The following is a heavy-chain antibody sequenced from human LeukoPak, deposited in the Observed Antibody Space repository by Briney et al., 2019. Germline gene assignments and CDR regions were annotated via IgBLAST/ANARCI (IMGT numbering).Heavy chain of an antibody. J-gene: IGHJ4*02. CDR2: INHSGST. D-gene: IGHD3/OR15-3a*01. V-gene: IGHV4-34*01. CDR1: GGSFSGYY. CDR3: ARVDSQSDY. Sequence: SETLSLTCAVYGGSFSGYYWSWIRQPPGKGLEWIGEINHSGSTNYNPSLKSRVTISVDTSKNQFSLKLSSVTAADTAVYYCARVDSQSDYWGQGTLVTVSS.